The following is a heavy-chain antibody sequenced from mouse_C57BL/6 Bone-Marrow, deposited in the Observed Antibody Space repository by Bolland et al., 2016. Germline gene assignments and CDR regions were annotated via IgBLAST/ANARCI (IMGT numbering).Heavy chain of an antibody. CDR3: ARAVHYGNYVGFAY. V-gene: IGHV1-75*01. D-gene: IGHD2-1*01. J-gene: IGHJ3*01. CDR2: GSGST. Sequence: GSGSTYYNEKFKGKATLTVDKSSRTAYMLLSSLTSEDSAVYFCARAVHYGNYVGFAYWGQGTLV.